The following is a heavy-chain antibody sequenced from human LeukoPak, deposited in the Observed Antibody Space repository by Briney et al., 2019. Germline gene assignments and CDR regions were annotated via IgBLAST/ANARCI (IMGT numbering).Heavy chain of an antibody. CDR2: IYYSGGT. D-gene: IGHD6-6*01. CDR3: ARRLSTYSSSPYFDY. V-gene: IGHV4-39*01. J-gene: IGHJ4*02. CDR1: GGSISSSSYY. Sequence: SETLSLTCTVSGGSISSSSYYWGWIRQPPGKGLEWIGSIYYSGGTYYNPSLKSRVTISVDTSKNQFSLKLSSVTAADTAVYYCARRLSTYSSSPYFDYWGQGTLVTVTS.